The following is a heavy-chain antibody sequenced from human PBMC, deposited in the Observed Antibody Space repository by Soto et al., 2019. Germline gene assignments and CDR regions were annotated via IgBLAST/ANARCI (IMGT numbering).Heavy chain of an antibody. CDR2: IIGSGSST. CDR1: GFTFTNYA. D-gene: IGHD6-13*01. CDR3: AKEGAIAAPEGYFDS. Sequence: ESGGGLVQPGGSLRLSCVAFGFTFTNYAMSWVRQAPGKGLEWVSAIIGSGSSTYYADSVKGRFTISRDNSKNTLYLQMNSLRAEDTAVFYCAKEGAIAAPEGYFDSWGQGTLVTVSS. J-gene: IGHJ4*02. V-gene: IGHV3-23*01.